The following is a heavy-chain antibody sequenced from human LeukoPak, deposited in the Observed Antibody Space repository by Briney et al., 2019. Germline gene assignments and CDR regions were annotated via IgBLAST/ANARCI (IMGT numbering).Heavy chain of an antibody. V-gene: IGHV1-46*01. CDR2: INPSGGST. Sequence: GASVKVSCKASGYTFTSYYMHWVRQAPGQGLEWMGIINPSGGSTSYAQKFQGRVTMTRDTSTSTVYMELSSLRSEDTAVYYCARDSSGSYYETVPLYYMDVWGKGTTVTISS. CDR1: GYTFTSYY. J-gene: IGHJ6*03. D-gene: IGHD3-10*01. CDR3: ARDSSGSYYETVPLYYMDV.